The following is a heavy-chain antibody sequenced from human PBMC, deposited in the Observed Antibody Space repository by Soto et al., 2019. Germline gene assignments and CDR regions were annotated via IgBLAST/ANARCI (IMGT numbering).Heavy chain of an antibody. J-gene: IGHJ6*03. CDR2: IYYSGST. V-gene: IGHV4-31*03. D-gene: IGHD3-3*01. CDR1: GGSISSGGYY. CDR3: ARDSNDFWSGYRYYYYMDV. Sequence: QVQLQESGPGLVKPSQTLSLTCTVSGGSISSGGYYWSWIRQHPGKGLEWIGYIYYSGSTYYNPSLKSRVTISVDTSKNQFSLKLSSVTAADTAVYYCARDSNDFWSGYRYYYYMDVWGKGTTVTVSS.